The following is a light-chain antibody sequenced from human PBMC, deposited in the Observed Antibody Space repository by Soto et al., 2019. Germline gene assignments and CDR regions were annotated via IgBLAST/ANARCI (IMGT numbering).Light chain of an antibody. CDR1: VSNIGSNT. CDR3: AAWDDSLNAYV. Sequence: QSVLTQPPSASGPPGQRVTISCSGSVSNIGSNTVNWYQHLPGTAPRFLIYSNDQRPSGVPDRVSGSKSGTSASLAISGLQSEDEADYYCAAWDDSLNAYVFGTGTKV. J-gene: IGLJ1*01. V-gene: IGLV1-44*01. CDR2: SND.